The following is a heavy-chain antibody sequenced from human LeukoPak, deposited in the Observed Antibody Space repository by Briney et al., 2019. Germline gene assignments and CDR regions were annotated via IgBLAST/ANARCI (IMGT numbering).Heavy chain of an antibody. V-gene: IGHV4-39*01. J-gene: IGHJ5*02. Sequence: SETLSLTCSVSGGSISSNNYYWGWIRQPPGKWLEWIASIDYSGTTSFNPSLKSRATIYVDKSKNWFSLKLSSVTAADTAVYYCAESLRFDWFDPWGQGTLVTVSS. CDR2: IDYSGTT. D-gene: IGHD3-3*01. CDR1: GGSISSNNYY. CDR3: AESLRFDWFDP.